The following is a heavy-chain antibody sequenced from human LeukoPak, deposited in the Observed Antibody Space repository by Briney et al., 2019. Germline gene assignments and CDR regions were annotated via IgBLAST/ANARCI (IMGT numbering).Heavy chain of an antibody. D-gene: IGHD2/OR15-2a*01. Sequence: RPGGSLRLSCAASGFIFSDYAMSWVRQAPGKGLEWLSGMSKSGDYTHDTESVKGRFTISRDNSKNTLYLQMSGLRAEDTAIYYCAKFNGCELAEYYLDYWGHGTLVTVSS. CDR1: GFIFSDYA. J-gene: IGHJ4*01. V-gene: IGHV3-23*01. CDR2: MSKSGDYT. CDR3: AKFNGCELAEYYLDY.